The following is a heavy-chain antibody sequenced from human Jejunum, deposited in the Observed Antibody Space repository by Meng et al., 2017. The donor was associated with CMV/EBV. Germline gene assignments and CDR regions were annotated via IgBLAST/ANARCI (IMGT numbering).Heavy chain of an antibody. CDR3: ARVLVAGRAEFHY. CDR2: INPAGGGT. V-gene: IGHV1-46*01. D-gene: IGHD6-19*01. CDR1: GYTLTTYH. J-gene: IGHJ4*02. Sequence: KASGYTLTTYHMHWLRQATENGPEWMGIINPAGGGTNYARKFQGRVTMTRDTSTNTVYLELSSLRSDDTAVYYCARVLVAGRAEFHYWGQGTLVTVSS.